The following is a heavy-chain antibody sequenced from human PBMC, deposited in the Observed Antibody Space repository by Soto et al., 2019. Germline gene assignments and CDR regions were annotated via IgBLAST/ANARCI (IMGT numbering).Heavy chain of an antibody. CDR1: GGSFSGYY. CDR2: INHSGST. D-gene: IGHD3-3*01. CDR3: ARGGRFITIFGVVTDNWFDP. V-gene: IGHV4-34*01. Sequence: SETLSLTCAVYGGSFSGYYWSCIRQPPGKGLEWIGEINHSGSTNYNPSLKSRVTISVDTSKNQFSLKLSSVTAADTAVYYCARGGRFITIFGVVTDNWFDPWGQGTLVT. J-gene: IGHJ5*02.